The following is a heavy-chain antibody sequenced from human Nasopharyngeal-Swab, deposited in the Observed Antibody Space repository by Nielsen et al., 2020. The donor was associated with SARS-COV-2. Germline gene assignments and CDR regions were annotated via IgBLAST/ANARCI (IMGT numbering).Heavy chain of an antibody. J-gene: IGHJ6*02. V-gene: IGHV3-30-3*01. Sequence: GESLKISCAASGFTFSSYAMHWVRQASGKGLEWVAVISYDGSNKYYADSVKGRFTISRDNSKNTLYLQMNSLRAEDTAVYYCARDPGGGMDVWGQGTTVTVSS. CDR1: GFTFSSYA. CDR3: ARDPGGGMDV. CDR2: ISYDGSNK.